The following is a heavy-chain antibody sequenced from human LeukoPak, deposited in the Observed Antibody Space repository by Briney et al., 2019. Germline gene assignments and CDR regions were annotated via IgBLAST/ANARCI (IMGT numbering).Heavy chain of an antibody. J-gene: IGHJ4*02. CDR3: AKVAKYYYGPETYYFFEQ. D-gene: IGHD3-10*01. CDR1: GFTFSDSY. V-gene: IGHV3-23*01. CDR2: ISGSGGST. Sequence: GGSLRLSCAASGFTFSDSYMTWVRQAPGKGLEWVSAISGSGGSTYYADSVKGRFTVSRDYTKNSLYLQMNSLRVEDTAVYYCAKVAKYYYGPETYYFFEQWGQGTPVTASS.